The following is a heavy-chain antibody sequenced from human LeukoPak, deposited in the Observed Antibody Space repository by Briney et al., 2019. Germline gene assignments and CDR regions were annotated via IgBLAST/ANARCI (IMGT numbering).Heavy chain of an antibody. J-gene: IGHJ4*02. V-gene: IGHV3-30*18. Sequence: GGYLRLSCAASGFTFSSYGMHWVRQAPGKGLEWVAVISYDGSNKYYADSVKGRFTISRDNSKNTLYLQMNSLRAEDTAVYYCAKDRVVATAYEFDYWGQGTLVTVSS. CDR1: GFTFSSYG. CDR3: AKDRVVATAYEFDY. D-gene: IGHD5-12*01. CDR2: ISYDGSNK.